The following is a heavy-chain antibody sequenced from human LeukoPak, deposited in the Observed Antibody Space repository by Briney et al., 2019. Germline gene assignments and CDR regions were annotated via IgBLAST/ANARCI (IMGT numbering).Heavy chain of an antibody. CDR1: GFTLGSYA. V-gene: IGHV3-23*01. CDR2: ISSIGAGT. Sequence: PGGSLRLSCAPSGFTLGSYAMSWVRHAPGKGLGWVSSISSIGAGTYYADSVKGPFTLSRDNFKNTLYLQMNSLRAEDTAVYYCARSAIDAFDFWGQGTMVTVSS. CDR3: ARSAIDAFDF. D-gene: IGHD6-25*01. J-gene: IGHJ3*01.